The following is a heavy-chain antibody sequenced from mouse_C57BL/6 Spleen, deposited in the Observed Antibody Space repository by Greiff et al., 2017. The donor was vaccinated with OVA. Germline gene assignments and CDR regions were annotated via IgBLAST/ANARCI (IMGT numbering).Heavy chain of an antibody. CDR1: GFTFSSYA. D-gene: IGHD2-3*01. V-gene: IGHV5-9-1*02. J-gene: IGHJ2*01. CDR2: ISSGGDYI. CDR3: TREDGYVFDY. Sequence: EVKLEESGEGLVKPGGSLKLSCAASGFTFSSYAMSWVRQTPEKRLEWVAYISSGGDYIYYADTVKGRFTISRDNARNTLYLQMSSLKSEDTAMYYCTREDGYVFDYWGQGTTLTVSS.